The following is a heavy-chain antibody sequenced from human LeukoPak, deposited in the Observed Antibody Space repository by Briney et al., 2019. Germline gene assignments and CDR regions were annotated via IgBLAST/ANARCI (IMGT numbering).Heavy chain of an antibody. V-gene: IGHV3-48*03. Sequence: GGSLRLSCAASGFTFSSYEMNWVRQAPGKGQEWVSYISSSGSTIYYADSVKGRFTISRDNAKNSLYLQMNSLRAEDTAVYYCARAMGYSYGRDLDYWGQGTLVTVSS. J-gene: IGHJ4*02. CDR3: ARAMGYSYGRDLDY. CDR2: ISSSGSTI. CDR1: GFTFSSYE. D-gene: IGHD5-18*01.